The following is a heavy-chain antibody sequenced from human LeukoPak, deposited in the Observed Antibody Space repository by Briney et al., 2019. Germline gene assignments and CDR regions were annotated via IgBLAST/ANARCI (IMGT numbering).Heavy chain of an antibody. CDR2: TSASSGDYI. V-gene: IGHV3-23*01. Sequence: PGGSLRLSCATSGFTLSSFAMAWVRQTPGKGLQWVAATSASSGDYIFYEDSVKGRFTISRDNSKSTVYLEMRDVRAEDTATYFCAYTGFTPLAYFDYWGQGALVTVSS. J-gene: IGHJ4*02. CDR1: GFTLSSFA. D-gene: IGHD1-1*01. CDR3: AYTGFTPLAYFDY.